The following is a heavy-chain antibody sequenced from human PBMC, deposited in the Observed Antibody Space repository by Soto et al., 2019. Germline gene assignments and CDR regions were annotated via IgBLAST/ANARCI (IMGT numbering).Heavy chain of an antibody. J-gene: IGHJ3*02. V-gene: IGHV3-23*01. CDR3: ATGLVFHDAFDI. CDR1: GFTFSSYV. CDR2: ITGSGGGT. D-gene: IGHD3-10*01. Sequence: EVQLLESGGGLVQPGGSLRLSCAASGFTFSSYVMSWVRQAPGKGLEWVSAITGSGGGTYYAGSVGGRFTISRDNSRNTLCLQMNSLRAEDTAVYYCATGLVFHDAFDIWGQGTMVTVSS.